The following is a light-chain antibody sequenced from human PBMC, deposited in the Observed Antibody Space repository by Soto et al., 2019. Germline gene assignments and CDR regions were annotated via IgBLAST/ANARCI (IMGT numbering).Light chain of an antibody. CDR1: QRITRF. J-gene: IGKJ1*01. CDR3: QQTYSDTWT. Sequence: PSSLSASVGDRVTITCRTSQRITRFLNWYQQKPGKAPQLLIYTSATLQSGVPSRFSGSASGTDFTLSISSLQPEDFATYHCQQTYSDTWTFGQGTKVDIK. V-gene: IGKV1-39*01. CDR2: TSA.